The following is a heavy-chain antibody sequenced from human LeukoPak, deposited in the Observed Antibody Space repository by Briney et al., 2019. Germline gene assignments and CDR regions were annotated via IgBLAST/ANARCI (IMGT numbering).Heavy chain of an antibody. CDR1: GDSISSYY. J-gene: IGHJ4*02. V-gene: IGHV4-59*01. Sequence: PSETLSLTCTVSGDSISSYYWSWMRQPPGEGLEWIGYIYFSGTTYYNPSLKSRVTISVDTSKNQFSLKLSSVTAADTAVYYCARATPTYCGGDCYSHYFDYWGQGTLVTVSS. CDR3: ARATPTYCGGDCYSHYFDY. D-gene: IGHD2-21*01. CDR2: IYFSGTT.